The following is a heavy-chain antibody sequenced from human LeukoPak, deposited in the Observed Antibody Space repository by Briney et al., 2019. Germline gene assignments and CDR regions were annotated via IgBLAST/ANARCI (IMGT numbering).Heavy chain of an antibody. CDR2: ISAYNGNT. D-gene: IGHD6-19*01. Sequence: EASVTVSFTSSGYTFTTYGISWVRQAPGQGLEWMGWISAYNGNTNYAQKVQGRVTMTTDTSTSTAYMELRSLRSDDTAVYYCARGVSIVLSGTAIDYWGQGTLVTVSS. J-gene: IGHJ4*02. CDR3: ARGVSIVLSGTAIDY. V-gene: IGHV1-18*01. CDR1: GYTFTTYG.